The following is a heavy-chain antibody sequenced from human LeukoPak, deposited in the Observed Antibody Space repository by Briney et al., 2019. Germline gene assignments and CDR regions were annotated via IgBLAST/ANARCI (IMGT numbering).Heavy chain of an antibody. CDR2: ISVSGAGT. CDR1: GITFSSCV. CDR3: TKGELLLLASDF. J-gene: IGHJ4*02. Sequence: GGSLRLSCAASGITFSSCVMSWVRQAPMKGLEWVSGISVSGAGTYYVDSVKGRFTISRDNSKNTLYLQMNSLRAEDTAVYYCTKGELLLLASDFRGQGTLVTVSS. V-gene: IGHV3-23*01. D-gene: IGHD2-15*01.